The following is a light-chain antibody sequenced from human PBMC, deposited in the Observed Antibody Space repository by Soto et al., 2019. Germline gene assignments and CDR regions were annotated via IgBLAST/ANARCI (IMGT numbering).Light chain of an antibody. CDR2: DVS. Sequence: QSALTQPASVSGSPGQSITISCTGTSSDVGGYNYVSWYQQHPGKAPQLMIYDVSNRPSGVSKRFSGSKSGNTASLTISGLQAEDEADYYCSSYTSSSTPYVFGGGTKLTVL. CDR3: SSYTSSSTPYV. J-gene: IGLJ2*01. V-gene: IGLV2-14*01. CDR1: SSDVGGYNY.